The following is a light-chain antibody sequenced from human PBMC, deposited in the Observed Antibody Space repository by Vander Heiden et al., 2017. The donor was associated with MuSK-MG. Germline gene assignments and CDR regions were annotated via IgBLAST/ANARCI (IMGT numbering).Light chain of an antibody. CDR2: AAS. J-gene: IGKJ4*01. CDR1: QSISSY. CDR3: QQSYSTRPT. V-gene: IGKV1-39*01. Sequence: DIQTSQSPSSLSASVGDRVTITCRASQSISSYLNWYQQKPVKAPKLLIYAASSLQRGVPSRFSGSGSGTDFTLTMSSLQPEDFATYYCQQSYSTRPTFGGGTRVEIK.